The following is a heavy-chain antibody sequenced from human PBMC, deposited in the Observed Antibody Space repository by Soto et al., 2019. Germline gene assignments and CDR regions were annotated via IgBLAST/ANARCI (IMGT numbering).Heavy chain of an antibody. CDR2: IYHSGST. Sequence: PCTVAYGYIGDLSWSWIRQPPGKGLEWIGYIYHSGSTYYNPSLKSRVTISVDRSKNQFSLKLSSVTAADTAVYYCARVPSPWGQGTQVTV. V-gene: IGHV4-30-2*01. CDR3: ARVPSP. J-gene: IGHJ5*02. CDR1: YGYIGDLS.